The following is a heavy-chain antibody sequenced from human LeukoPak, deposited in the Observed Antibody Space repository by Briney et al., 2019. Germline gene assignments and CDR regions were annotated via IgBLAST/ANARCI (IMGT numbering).Heavy chain of an antibody. Sequence: PGGSLRLSCAASGFTFSSCWMCWVRQIPGKGLEWVANIKQDGSETHYVDSVKGRFTISRDNAKNSLYLQMNSLRAEDTAVYYCARDPGSGSGAWGQGTLVTVSS. CDR2: IKQDGSET. V-gene: IGHV3-7*05. J-gene: IGHJ5*02. CDR3: ARDPGSGSGA. D-gene: IGHD6-19*01. CDR1: GFTFSSCW.